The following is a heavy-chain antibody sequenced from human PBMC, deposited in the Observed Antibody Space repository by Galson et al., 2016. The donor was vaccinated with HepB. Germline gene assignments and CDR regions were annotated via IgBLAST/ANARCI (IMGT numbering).Heavy chain of an antibody. J-gene: IGHJ5*02. CDR2: IYPSDSDT. V-gene: IGHV5-51*01. CDR1: GYDFTSYW. D-gene: IGHD6-13*01. Sequence: QSGAEVKKPGESLKISCKGSGYDFTSYWIAWVRQMPGKGLEWMGTIYPSDSDTRYSPSFQGQVTISADKSISTAYLQWSSLKASDTAMYYCARHGDSFSSSWYSWFDPWGQGTLVTVSS. CDR3: ARHGDSFSSSWYSWFDP.